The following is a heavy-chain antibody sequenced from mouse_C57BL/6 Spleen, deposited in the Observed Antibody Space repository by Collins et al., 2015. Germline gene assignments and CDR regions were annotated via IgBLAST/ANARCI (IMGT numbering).Heavy chain of an antibody. D-gene: IGHD1-1*01. Sequence: LQQPGSELVRPGASVKLSCKASGYTFTSYWMHWVKQRPGQGLEWIGNIYPGSGSTNYDEKFKSKATLTVDTSSSTAYMQLSSLTSEDSAVYYCTRGYGKYFDYWGQGTTLTVSS. CDR3: TRGYGKYFDY. V-gene: IGHV1S22*01. J-gene: IGHJ2*01. CDR2: IYPGSGST. CDR1: GYTFTSYW.